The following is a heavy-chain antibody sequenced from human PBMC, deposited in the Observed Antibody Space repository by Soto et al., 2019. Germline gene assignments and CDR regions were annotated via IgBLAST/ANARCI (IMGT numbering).Heavy chain of an antibody. CDR1: GGSISSGGYS. CDR3: ARGMTTVTTFDY. J-gene: IGHJ4*02. Sequence: SETLSLTCAVSGGSISSGGYSWSWIRQPPGRGLEWIGYIYHSGSTYYNPSLKSRVTISVDRSKNQISLKLSSVTAADTAVYYCARGMTTVTTFDYWGQGTLVTVSS. D-gene: IGHD4-17*01. V-gene: IGHV4-30-2*01. CDR2: IYHSGST.